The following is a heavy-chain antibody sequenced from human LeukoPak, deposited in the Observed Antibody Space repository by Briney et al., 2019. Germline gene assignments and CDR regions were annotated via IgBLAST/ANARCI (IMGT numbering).Heavy chain of an antibody. CDR2: IRSKTYGGTT. V-gene: IGHV3-49*04. CDR1: GFSFSNYA. J-gene: IGHJ4*02. D-gene: IGHD5-12*01. CDR3: SRQIRATTDYFDY. Sequence: PGGSLRLSCAASGFSFSNYAMNWVRQAPGKGLEWVGFIRSKTYGGTTAYAASVKGRFTISRDDSKNIAYLQMNSLKTEDTAVYYCSRQIRATTDYFDYWGQGTLVTVSS.